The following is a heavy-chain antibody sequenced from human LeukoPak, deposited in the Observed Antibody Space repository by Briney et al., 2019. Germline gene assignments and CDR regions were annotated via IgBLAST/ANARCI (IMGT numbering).Heavy chain of an antibody. CDR3: ARVYYDSSGYHDFFDH. Sequence: SETLPLTCTVSGGSIRSYYWSWIRQPAGKGLEWIGRIYSDGSTNFNPSLKSRVTMSVDTSKNQFSLRLSSVTAADTAMYYCARVYYDSSGYHDFFDHWGQGTLVTVSS. J-gene: IGHJ4*02. D-gene: IGHD3-22*01. V-gene: IGHV4-4*07. CDR2: IYSDGST. CDR1: GGSIRSYY.